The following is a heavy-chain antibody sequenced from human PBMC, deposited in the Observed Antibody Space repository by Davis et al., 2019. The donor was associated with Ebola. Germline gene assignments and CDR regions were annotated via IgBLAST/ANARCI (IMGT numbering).Heavy chain of an antibody. CDR3: ARVLGKGDLLLDY. CDR1: GGPASSGSNY. Sequence: MPSETLSLTCTLSGGPASSGSNYWSWIRQPPGKELEWIGYIYHSGRTIYNPSLKSRVTISIDTSKNQFSLKLSSVTAADTALYYCARVLGKGDLLLDYRGQGTLVTVSS. CDR2: IYHSGRT. D-gene: IGHD2-15*01. V-gene: IGHV4-61*01. J-gene: IGHJ4*02.